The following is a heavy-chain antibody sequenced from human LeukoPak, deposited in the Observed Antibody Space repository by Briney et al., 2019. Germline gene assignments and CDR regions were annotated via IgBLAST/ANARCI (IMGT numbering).Heavy chain of an antibody. CDR3: ARASIYGDELGAFDI. V-gene: IGHV3-53*01. Sequence: GGSLRLSCAVSGFTVSSSYMSWVRQAPGKGLEWVSVIYTGGSTYYADSVKGRFTISRDNSKNTLYLQTNSLRAEDTAVYYCARASIYGDELGAFDIWGQGTKVTVSS. J-gene: IGHJ3*02. CDR2: IYTGGST. D-gene: IGHD4-17*01. CDR1: GFTVSSSY.